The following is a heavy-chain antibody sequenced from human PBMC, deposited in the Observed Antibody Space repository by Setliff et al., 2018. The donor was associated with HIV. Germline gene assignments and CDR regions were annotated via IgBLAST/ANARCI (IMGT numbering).Heavy chain of an antibody. CDR1: GGPIKSYS. V-gene: IGHV4-4*07. CDR2: VCTSGDT. Sequence: SETLSLTCTGSGGPIKSYSWSWIRQPAGKGLEWIGRVCTSGDTNYNPSLQSRVAMSVDTSKNQFSLNLNSVTAADTALYYCARERVVRGVVDPGTSQIFDNWGQGILVTVSS. J-gene: IGHJ4*02. D-gene: IGHD3-10*01. CDR3: ARERVVRGVVDPGTSQIFDN.